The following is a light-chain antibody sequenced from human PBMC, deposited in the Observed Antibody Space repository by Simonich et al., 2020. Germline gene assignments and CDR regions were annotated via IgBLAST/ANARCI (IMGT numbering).Light chain of an antibody. Sequence: QSALTQPRSVSGSPGQSVTISCTGTSSDVGGYNYVSWYQPHPGKAPKLMIYNVSKRPSGVPDRFSGSKSGNTASLTISGLQAEDEADYYCCSYAGSNLWVFGGGTKLTVL. J-gene: IGLJ3*02. CDR2: NVS. V-gene: IGLV2-11*01. CDR1: SSDVGGYNY. CDR3: CSYAGSNLWV.